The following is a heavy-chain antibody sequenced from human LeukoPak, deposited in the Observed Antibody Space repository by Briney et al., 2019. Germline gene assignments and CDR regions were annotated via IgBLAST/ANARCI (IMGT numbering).Heavy chain of an antibody. D-gene: IGHD3-3*01. CDR3: ARNTRVFGVVIAGAAFDI. CDR2: IYTSGST. J-gene: IGHJ3*02. V-gene: IGHV4-4*07. Sequence: SETLSLTCTVSGGSISSYYWSWIRQPAGKGLEWIGRIYTSGSTNYNPSLKSRVTMSVDTSKNQFSLKLSSVTAADTAVYYCARNTRVFGVVIAGAAFDIWGQGTMVTVSS. CDR1: GGSISSYY.